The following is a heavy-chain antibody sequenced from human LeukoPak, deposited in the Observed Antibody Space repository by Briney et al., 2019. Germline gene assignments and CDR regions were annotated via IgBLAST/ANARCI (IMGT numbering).Heavy chain of an antibody. CDR2: IYHSGST. CDR1: GGSISSGGYY. CDR3: AREDGVPAATHYYYYYGMDV. J-gene: IGHJ6*02. V-gene: IGHV4-30-2*01. Sequence: SETLSLTCTVSGGSISSGGYYWSWIRQPPGKGLEWIGYIYHSGSTYYNPSLKSRVTISVDRSKNQFSLKLSSVTAADTAVYYCAREDGVPAATHYYYYYGMDVWGQGTTVTVSS. D-gene: IGHD2-2*01.